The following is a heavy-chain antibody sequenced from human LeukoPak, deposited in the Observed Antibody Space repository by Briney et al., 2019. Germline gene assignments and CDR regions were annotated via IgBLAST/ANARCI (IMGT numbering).Heavy chain of an antibody. J-gene: IGHJ3*02. CDR2: IGTAGDT. Sequence: GGSLRLSCAASGFTFSSYDMHWVRQATGKGLEWVSAIGTAGDTYYPGSVKGRFTISRENAKNSLYLQMNSLRAGDTAVYYCARGDGLLGAEPGDAFDIWGQGTMVTVSS. D-gene: IGHD1-14*01. CDR1: GFTFSSYD. V-gene: IGHV3-13*01. CDR3: ARGDGLLGAEPGDAFDI.